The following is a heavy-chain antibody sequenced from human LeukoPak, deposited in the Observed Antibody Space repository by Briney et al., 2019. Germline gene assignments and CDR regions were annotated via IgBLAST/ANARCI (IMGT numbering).Heavy chain of an antibody. D-gene: IGHD2-2*01. CDR2: IIPIFGTA. V-gene: IGHV1-69*05. J-gene: IGHJ6*03. CDR3: AEGYCSSTSCPRVPYYYYMDV. Sequence: SVKVSCKASGGTLSSYAISWVRQAPGQGLEWMGGIIPIFGTANYAQKFQGRVTITTDESTSTAYMELSSLRSEDTAVYYCAEGYCSSTSCPRVPYYYYMDVWGKGTTVTVSS. CDR1: GGTLSSYA.